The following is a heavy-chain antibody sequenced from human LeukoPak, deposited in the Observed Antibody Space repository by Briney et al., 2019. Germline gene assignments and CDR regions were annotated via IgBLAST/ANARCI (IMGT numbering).Heavy chain of an antibody. D-gene: IGHD3-22*01. CDR2: IIPILGIA. Sequence: SVKVSCKSSGGTFSSYAISSVRQAPGQGLEWMGRIIPILGIANYAQKFQGRVTITADKSTSTAYMELSSLRSEDTAVYYCARGRHHQLAHITMIPPDIWGQGTMVTVSS. J-gene: IGHJ3*02. CDR1: GGTFSSYA. CDR3: ARGRHHQLAHITMIPPDI. V-gene: IGHV1-69*04.